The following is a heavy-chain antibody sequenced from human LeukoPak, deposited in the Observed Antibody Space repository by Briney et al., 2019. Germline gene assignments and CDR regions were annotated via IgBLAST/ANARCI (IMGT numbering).Heavy chain of an antibody. CDR3: ARHVAGLDY. J-gene: IGHJ4*02. V-gene: IGHV4-39*01. CDR2: IYYSGST. CDR1: GGSISSSSYY. Sequence: ASETLSLTCTVSGGSISSSSYYWGWIRQPPGKGLEWIGSIYYSGSTYYNPSLKSRVTISVDTSKNQFSLKLSSVTAADTAVYYCARHVAGLDYWGQGTLVTVSS.